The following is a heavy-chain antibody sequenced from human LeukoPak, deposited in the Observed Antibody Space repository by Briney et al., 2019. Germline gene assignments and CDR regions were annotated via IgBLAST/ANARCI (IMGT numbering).Heavy chain of an antibody. J-gene: IGHJ4*02. Sequence: GRSLRLSCAASGFTFSSYGMHWVRQAPGKGLEWVAVISYDGSNKYYADSVKGRFTISRDNSKNTLYLQMNSLRAEDTAVYYCAKDRALYDSSGYATYYFDYWGQGTLVTVSS. CDR1: GFTFSSYG. V-gene: IGHV3-30*18. CDR3: AKDRALYDSSGYATYYFDY. D-gene: IGHD3-22*01. CDR2: ISYDGSNK.